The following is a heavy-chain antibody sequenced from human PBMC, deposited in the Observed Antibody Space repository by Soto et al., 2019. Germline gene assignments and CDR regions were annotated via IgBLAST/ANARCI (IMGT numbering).Heavy chain of an antibody. J-gene: IGHJ3*02. CDR1: GYSISSGYY. CDR2: IYHSGST. CDR3: ASAGIILRSSGYYYVTNDAFDI. D-gene: IGHD3-22*01. V-gene: IGHV4-38-2*01. Sequence: GTLSLTCAVSGYSISSGYYWCCIRQPPGKGLEWIGSIYHSGSTYYNPSLKSRVTISVDTSKNQFSLKLSSVTAADTAVYYCASAGIILRSSGYYYVTNDAFDIWGQGTMVTVSS.